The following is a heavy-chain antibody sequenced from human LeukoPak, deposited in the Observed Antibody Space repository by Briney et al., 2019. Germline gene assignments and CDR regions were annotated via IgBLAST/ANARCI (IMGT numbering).Heavy chain of an antibody. D-gene: IGHD3-10*01. CDR2: ISGTGVTA. CDR3: AKDQRFGDLDDY. Sequence: GGSLRLSCAASGFILNNYAMRWVRQATGKGLEWVSPISGTGVTAYYAGSVKGRFAISRNNSKNTLYLQMSSLRAEDTALYYCAKDQRFGDLDDYRGQGTLVTVSS. V-gene: IGHV3-23*01. J-gene: IGHJ4*02. CDR1: GFILNNYA.